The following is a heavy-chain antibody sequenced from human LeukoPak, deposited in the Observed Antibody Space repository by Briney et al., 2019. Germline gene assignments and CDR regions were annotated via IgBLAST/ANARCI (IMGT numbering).Heavy chain of an antibody. CDR1: GDSISSGDYY. Sequence: SQTLSLTCTVSGDSISSGDYYWSWIRQPAGKGLEWIGRISSSGSTNYNPSLKSRVTISVDTSKNQFSLKLSSVTAADMAVYFCARGPYSYDSSGAFDIWGQGTMVTVSS. CDR3: ARGPYSYDSSGAFDI. CDR2: ISSSGST. V-gene: IGHV4-61*02. D-gene: IGHD3-22*01. J-gene: IGHJ3*02.